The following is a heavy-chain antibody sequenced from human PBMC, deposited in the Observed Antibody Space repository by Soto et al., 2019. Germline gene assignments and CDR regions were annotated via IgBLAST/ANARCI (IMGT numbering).Heavy chain of an antibody. D-gene: IGHD6-13*01. CDR2: IWYDGSNK. J-gene: IGHJ6*02. V-gene: IGHV3-33*01. CDR3: AREGIAAAGNSYYYYGMDV. CDR1: GFTFSSYG. Sequence: QVQLVESGGGVVQPGRSLRLSCAASGFTFSSYGMHLVRQAPGKGLEWVAVIWYDGSNKYYADSVKGRFTISRDNAKNTLYLQMTSLIAEDTAVYYCAREGIAAAGNSYYYYGMDVWGQGPKVTVSS.